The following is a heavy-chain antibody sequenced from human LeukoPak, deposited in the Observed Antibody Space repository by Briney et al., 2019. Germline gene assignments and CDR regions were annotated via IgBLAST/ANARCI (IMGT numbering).Heavy chain of an antibody. CDR3: ARGGYDSSGYYPLDY. V-gene: IGHV3-21*01. D-gene: IGHD3-22*01. CDR1: GLTFSSYS. Sequence: GESLRLSCAASGLTFSSYSMNWVRQAPGKGLEWVSSIISSSSYIYYADSVKGRFTISRDNAKNSLYLQMNSLRAEDTAVYYCARGGYDSSGYYPLDYWGQGTLVTVSS. J-gene: IGHJ4*02. CDR2: IISSSSYI.